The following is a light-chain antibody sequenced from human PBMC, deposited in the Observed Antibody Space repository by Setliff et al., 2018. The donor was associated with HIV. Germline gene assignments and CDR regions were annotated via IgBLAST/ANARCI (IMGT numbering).Light chain of an antibody. V-gene: IGLV1-51*01. CDR1: SSNIGNKY. J-gene: IGLJ1*01. CDR2: DNN. Sequence: QSVLTQPPSVSAAPGQKVTISCSGSSSNIGNKYVSWYQHLRGTAPKLLIYDNNKRPSGIPDRFSGSKSGTSATLGITGLQTGDEADYYCGTWDTSLSAGWVFGTGTKVTVL. CDR3: GTWDTSLSAGWV.